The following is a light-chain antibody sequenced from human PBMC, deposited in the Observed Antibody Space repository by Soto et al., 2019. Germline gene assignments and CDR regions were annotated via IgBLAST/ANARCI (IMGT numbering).Light chain of an antibody. CDR3: CLYIGATTYV. V-gene: IGLV2-23*01. CDR1: SGLVGRFSL. CDR2: EGH. J-gene: IGLJ1*01. Sequence: QSALAQPASVSGSPGQSITISCTGTSGLVGRFSLVSWYQQHPGKAPTVMISEGHRRPSGVPDRFSGSTSVNSASLTISGLQADDEADYYCCLYIGATTYVFGTGTKATVL.